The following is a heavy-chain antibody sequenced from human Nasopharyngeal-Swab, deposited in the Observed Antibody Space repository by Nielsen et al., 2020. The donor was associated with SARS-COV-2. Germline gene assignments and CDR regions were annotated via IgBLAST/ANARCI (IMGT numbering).Heavy chain of an antibody. CDR2: IKQDGSEK. V-gene: IGHV3-7*01. Sequence: VRQAPGKGLEWVASIKQDGSEKYYVDSVKGRFTISRDNAKNSLYLQMNSLRAEDTAVYYCARTKWLRFGYYYGMDVWGQGTTVTVSS. CDR3: ARTKWLRFGYYYGMDV. J-gene: IGHJ6*02. D-gene: IGHD5-12*01.